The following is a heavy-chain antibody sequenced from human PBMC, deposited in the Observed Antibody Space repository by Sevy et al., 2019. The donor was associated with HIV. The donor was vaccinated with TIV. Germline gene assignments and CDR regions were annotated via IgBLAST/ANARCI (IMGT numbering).Heavy chain of an antibody. J-gene: IGHJ6*02. Sequence: GGSLRLSCAASGFTFSSYSMNWDRQAPGKGLEWVSYISSSSSTIYYAYSVKGRFTISRDNAKNSLYLQMNSLRAEDTAVYYCARDIGYYDFWSGYSDYYGMDVWGQGTTVTVSS. V-gene: IGHV3-48*01. D-gene: IGHD3-3*01. CDR3: ARDIGYYDFWSGYSDYYGMDV. CDR2: ISSSSSTI. CDR1: GFTFSSYS.